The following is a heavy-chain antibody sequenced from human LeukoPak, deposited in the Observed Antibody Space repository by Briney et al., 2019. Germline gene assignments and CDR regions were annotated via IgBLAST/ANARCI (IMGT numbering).Heavy chain of an antibody. CDR3: ARDLLGYFDY. CDR1: GYSISSGYY. V-gene: IGHV4-61*01. J-gene: IGHJ4*02. Sequence: SETLSLTCTVSGYSISSGYYWGWIRQPPGKGLEWIGYIYYSGSTNYNPSLKSRVTISVDTSKNQFSLKLSSVTAADTAVYYCARDLLGYFDYWGQGTLVTVSS. CDR2: IYYSGST. D-gene: IGHD3-16*01.